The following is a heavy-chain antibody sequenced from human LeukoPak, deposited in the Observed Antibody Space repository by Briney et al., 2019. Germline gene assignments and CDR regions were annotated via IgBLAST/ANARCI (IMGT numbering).Heavy chain of an antibody. V-gene: IGHV3-23*01. J-gene: IGHJ4*02. D-gene: IGHD5-24*01. CDR2: VSGSGGST. CDR3: AKSDGYNPADYFDY. Sequence: PGGSLRLSCAASGFSFSSYAMSWVRQAPGKGLEWVSGVSGSGGSTYYADSVKGRFTISRDNSKNTLYSQMNSLRAEDTAVYYCAKSDGYNPADYFDYWGQGTLVTVSS. CDR1: GFSFSSYA.